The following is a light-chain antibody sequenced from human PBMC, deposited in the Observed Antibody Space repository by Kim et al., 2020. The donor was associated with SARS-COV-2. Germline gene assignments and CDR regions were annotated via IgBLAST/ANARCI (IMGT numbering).Light chain of an antibody. CDR3: QVWHTGGDCVV. V-gene: IGLV3-21*01. Sequence: SYELTQPASVSVAPGQTARITCGGDNIGDYRVHWFQQKQGQAPLLVIYYDSDRPSGIPERFSGYNSGTTVTLTISSVEAGDEADYYCQVWHTGGDCVVFGGGNQLTVL. CDR1: NIGDYR. J-gene: IGLJ2*01. CDR2: YDS.